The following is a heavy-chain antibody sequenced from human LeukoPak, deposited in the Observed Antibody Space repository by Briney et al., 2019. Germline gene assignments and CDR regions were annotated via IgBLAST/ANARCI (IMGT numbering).Heavy chain of an antibody. J-gene: IGHJ5*02. CDR1: GFTFSSYW. CDR3: AREAAAGSWFDP. D-gene: IGHD6-13*01. V-gene: IGHV3-74*01. CDR2: INTDGSST. Sequence: PGGSLRLSCAASGFTFSSYWMHWVRQAPGKGLVWVSRINTDGSSTSYADSVKGRFTISRDNAKNTLYLQMNSLRAEDTAVYYCAREAAAGSWFDPWGQGTLVTVSS.